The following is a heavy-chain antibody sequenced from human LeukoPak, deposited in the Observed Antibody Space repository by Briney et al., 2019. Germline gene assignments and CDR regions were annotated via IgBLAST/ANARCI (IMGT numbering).Heavy chain of an antibody. J-gene: IGHJ4*02. V-gene: IGHV3-23*01. D-gene: IGHD3-3*01. Sequence: GGSLRLSCAASGFTFSNYAMSWVRQAPGKGLEWVSAISGSGGSTYYADSVKGRFTISRDNSKNTLYLQMNSLRAEDTAVYYCAKAHYDFWSGYSFDYWGQGTLVTVSS. CDR3: AKAHYDFWSGYSFDY. CDR1: GFTFSNYA. CDR2: ISGSGGST.